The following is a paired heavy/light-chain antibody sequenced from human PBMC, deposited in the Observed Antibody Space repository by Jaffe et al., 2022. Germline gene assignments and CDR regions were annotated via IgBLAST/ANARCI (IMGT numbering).Heavy chain of an antibody. CDR3: AEDSTGGPLH. J-gene: IGHJ1*01. V-gene: IGHV3-30*02. Sequence: QVQLVESGGGVVQPGGSLRLSCAASAVTYGMHWVRQVPGKGLEWVAFIGYDGTDNHYADSVKGRFTVSRDNSKNMLFLQMDSLRPEDTAVYYCAEDSTGGPLHWGQGTLVIVSS. CDR1: AVTYG. CDR2: IGYDGTDN. D-gene: IGHD3-16*01.
Light chain of an antibody. CDR1: LSLVHSDGNTY. CDR3: MQGTHWPRT. CDR2: MVS. Sequence: DVVMTQSPLSLPVTLGQPASISCRSSLSLVHSDGNTYLNWFHQRPGQSPRRLIYMVSNRDSGVPDRFSGSGSGTDFTLKISRVEAEDVGIYYCMQGTHWPRTFGPGTKVDIK. V-gene: IGKV2-30*02. J-gene: IGKJ3*01.